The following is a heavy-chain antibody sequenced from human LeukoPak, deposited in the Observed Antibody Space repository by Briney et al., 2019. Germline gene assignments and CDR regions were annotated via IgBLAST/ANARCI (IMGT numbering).Heavy chain of an antibody. CDR3: ARVTMIVVVNWFDP. J-gene: IGHJ5*02. CDR2: INHSGST. CDR1: GGSFSGYY. D-gene: IGHD3-22*01. Sequence: SETLSLTCAVYGGSFSGYYWSWIRQPPGKGLEWVGEINHSGSTNYNPSLKSRVTISVDTSKNQFSLKLSSVTAADTAVYYCARVTMIVVVNWFDPWGQGTLVTVSS. V-gene: IGHV4-34*01.